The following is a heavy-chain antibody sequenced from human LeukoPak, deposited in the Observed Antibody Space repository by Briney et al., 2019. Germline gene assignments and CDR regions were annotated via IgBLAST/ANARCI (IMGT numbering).Heavy chain of an antibody. Sequence: GGSLRLSCAASGFTFSSYAMHWVRQAPGKGLEWVAVISYDGSNKYYADSVKGRFTISRDNSKNTLYLQMNSLRAEDTAVYYCARNGPIVVVILYGMDVWGQGTTVTVSS. CDR3: ARNGPIVVVILYGMDV. J-gene: IGHJ6*02. D-gene: IGHD3-22*01. CDR1: GFTFSSYA. CDR2: ISYDGSNK. V-gene: IGHV3-30*04.